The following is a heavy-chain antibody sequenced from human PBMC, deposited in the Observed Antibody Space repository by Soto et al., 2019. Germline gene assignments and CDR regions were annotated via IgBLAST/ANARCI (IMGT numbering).Heavy chain of an antibody. CDR3: ARERKVQIAAAGGPRLESGWFDP. Sequence: QVQLQESGPGLVKPSETLSLTCTVSGGSISSYYWSWIRQPLGKGLEWIGYIYYSGSTNYNPSLKSRVTISVDTSKNQFSLKLSSVTAADTAVYYCARERKVQIAAAGGPRLESGWFDPWGQGTLVTVSS. V-gene: IGHV4-59*01. CDR1: GGSISSYY. CDR2: IYYSGST. J-gene: IGHJ5*02. D-gene: IGHD6-13*01.